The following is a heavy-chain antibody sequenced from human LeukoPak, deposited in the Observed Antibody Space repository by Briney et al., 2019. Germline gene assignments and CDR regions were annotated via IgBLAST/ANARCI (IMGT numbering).Heavy chain of an antibody. CDR1: GYTFTSYG. J-gene: IGHJ4*02. CDR3: ARDVTMWELPGDFDY. D-gene: IGHD1-26*01. CDR2: ISAYNGNT. Sequence: EASVKVSCKASGYTFTSYGISWVRQAPGQGLEWMGWISAYNGNTNYAQKLQGRVTMTTDTSTSTAYMELRSLRSDDTAVYYCARDVTMWELPGDFDYWGQGTLVTVSS. V-gene: IGHV1-18*01.